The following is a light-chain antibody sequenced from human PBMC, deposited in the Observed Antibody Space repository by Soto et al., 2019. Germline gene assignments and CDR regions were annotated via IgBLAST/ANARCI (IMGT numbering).Light chain of an antibody. CDR3: QQYNSYSWT. CDR1: QSISSW. J-gene: IGKJ1*01. V-gene: IGKV1-5*03. Sequence: DIQMTQSPSTLSASVGDRVTITCRASQSISSWLAWYQQKPGKAPKLLLYKASSLESGVPSRFSGSGSGTEFTLTISSLQPDDFATYDCQQYNSYSWTFGQGTKVEIK. CDR2: KAS.